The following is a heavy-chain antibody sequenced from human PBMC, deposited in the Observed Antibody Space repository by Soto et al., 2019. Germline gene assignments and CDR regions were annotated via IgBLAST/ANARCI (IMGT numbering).Heavy chain of an antibody. D-gene: IGHD2-15*01. Sequence: QVQLQESGPGLVKPSQTLSLTCTVSGGSISSGNYYWSWIRQPPGKGLEWIGFISYSVSTYYSTSLKSRVTISVDTSKSQFPLNLSFVTAADTAVYYCATMGTPATGLYFFDYWGQGSLVTVSS. CDR1: GGSISSGNYY. CDR2: ISYSVST. V-gene: IGHV4-30-4*01. CDR3: ATMGTPATGLYFFDY. J-gene: IGHJ4*02.